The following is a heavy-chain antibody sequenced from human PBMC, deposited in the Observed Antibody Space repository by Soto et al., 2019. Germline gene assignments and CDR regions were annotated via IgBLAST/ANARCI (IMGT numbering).Heavy chain of an antibody. CDR2: IIPIFGTA. J-gene: IGHJ6*01. V-gene: IGHV1-69*13. Sequence: SVKVSCKASGGTFSSYAISWVPQAPGQGLEWMGGIIPIFGTANYAQKFQGRVTITADESTSTAYMELSSLRSEDTAVYYCARARVTERPSYYYYGMDVWGQGCTVTVAS. CDR3: ARARVTERPSYYYYGMDV. D-gene: IGHD2-21*02. CDR1: GGTFSSYA.